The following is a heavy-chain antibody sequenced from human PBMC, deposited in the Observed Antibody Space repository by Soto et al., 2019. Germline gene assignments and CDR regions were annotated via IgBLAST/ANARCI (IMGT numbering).Heavy chain of an antibody. V-gene: IGHV1-69*12. J-gene: IGHJ6*02. D-gene: IGHD3-3*02. CDR2: IMPVFRRP. CDR3: ARDTDRQQLGGNYYYILDV. Sequence: QVQLVQSGAEVKKPGSSVKVSCKASGGTFRTSAISWVRQAPGQGLEWVGGIMPVFRRPKYAQNFQGRVPITADECMSTAYMELSSLRSDDTAVYYCARDTDRQQLGGNYYYILDVWGQGTAVTVSS. CDR1: GGTFRTSA.